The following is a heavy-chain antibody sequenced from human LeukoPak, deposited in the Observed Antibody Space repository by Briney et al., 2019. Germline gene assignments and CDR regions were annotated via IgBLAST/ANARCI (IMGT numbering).Heavy chain of an antibody. V-gene: IGHV3-48*03. J-gene: IGHJ3*02. CDR2: ISPSGSVM. D-gene: IGHD2-15*01. Sequence: PGGSLRLSCAASGFTFNSYDMVWVRKAPGKGLEWVSYISPSGSVMSYSDSVKGRFTVSRDNAKNLMYLQMSSLRAEDTAVYYCARNGGGLGIWGQGTMVTVSS. CDR1: GFTFNSYD. CDR3: ARNGGGLGI.